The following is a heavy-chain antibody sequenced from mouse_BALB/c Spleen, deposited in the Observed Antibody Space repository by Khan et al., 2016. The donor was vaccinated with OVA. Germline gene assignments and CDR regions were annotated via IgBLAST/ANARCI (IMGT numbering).Heavy chain of an antibody. J-gene: IGHJ1*01. CDR2: INTETGEP. Sequence: QIQLVQSGPELKKPGETVKISCKASGYTFTDYSMHWVKQAPGKGLKWMGWINTETGEPTYADDFKGRFVFSLETSASTAYLQINNLKNEDTATDCCAGRRHWYVDVWGAGTTVTVSS. CDR1: GYTFTDYS. V-gene: IGHV9-2-1*01. CDR3: AGRRHWYVDV.